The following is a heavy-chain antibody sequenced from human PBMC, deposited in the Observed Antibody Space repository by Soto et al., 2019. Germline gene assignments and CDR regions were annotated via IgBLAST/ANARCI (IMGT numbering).Heavy chain of an antibody. Sequence: QVQLQESGPGLVKPSQTLSLTCTVSGGSISSGGYYWSWIRQHPGKGLVWIGYIYYSGNTYYNPSLKSRHTISVDTSKNQSSLKLSSVTAADTAVYYCARVCGGDCHYGMDVWGQGTTVTVPS. D-gene: IGHD2-21*02. CDR3: ARVCGGDCHYGMDV. CDR1: GGSISSGGYY. CDR2: IYYSGNT. V-gene: IGHV4-31*03. J-gene: IGHJ6*02.